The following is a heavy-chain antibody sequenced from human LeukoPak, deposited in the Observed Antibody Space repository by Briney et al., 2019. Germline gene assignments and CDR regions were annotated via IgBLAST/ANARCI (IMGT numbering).Heavy chain of an antibody. CDR3: AKDKRATVTRPTFDY. Sequence: GRSLRLSCAASGFTFDDYAMHWVRQAPGKGLEWVSGISWNSGSIGYADSVKGRFTISRDNAKNSLYLQMNSLRAEDTALYYCAKDKRATVTRPTFDYLGQGTLVTVSS. CDR2: ISWNSGSI. CDR1: GFTFDDYA. V-gene: IGHV3-9*01. D-gene: IGHD4-17*01. J-gene: IGHJ4*02.